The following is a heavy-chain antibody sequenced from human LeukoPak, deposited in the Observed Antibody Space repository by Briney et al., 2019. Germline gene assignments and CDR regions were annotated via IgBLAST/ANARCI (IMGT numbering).Heavy chain of an antibody. J-gene: IGHJ5*02. D-gene: IGHD2-2*02. Sequence: GESLKISCKGSGYSFTSYWIGWVRQMPGKGLEWMGIIYPGDSDTRYSPSFQGQVTISADKSISTAYLQWSSLKASGTAMYYCARVVVPAAIDGWFDPWGQGTLVTVSS. CDR1: GYSFTSYW. V-gene: IGHV5-51*01. CDR2: IYPGDSDT. CDR3: ARVVVPAAIDGWFDP.